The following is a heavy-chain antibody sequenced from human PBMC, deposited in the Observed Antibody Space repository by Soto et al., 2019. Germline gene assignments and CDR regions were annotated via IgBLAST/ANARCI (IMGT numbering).Heavy chain of an antibody. J-gene: IGHJ5*02. CDR1: GFSLSTSGVG. CDR3: AHRAGTTDVRWFDP. D-gene: IGHD1-7*01. Sequence: QITLKESGPTLVKPTQTLTLTCTFSGFSLSTSGVGVGWIRQPPGKALEWLALIYWDDDKRYSPSLKSRLTITKDTSKNQVVLTMTNMDPVDTATDYCAHRAGTTDVRWFDPWGQGTLVTVSS. CDR2: IYWDDDK. V-gene: IGHV2-5*02.